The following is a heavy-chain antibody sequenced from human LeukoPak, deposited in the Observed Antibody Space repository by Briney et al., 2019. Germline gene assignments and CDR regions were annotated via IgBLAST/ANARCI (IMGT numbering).Heavy chain of an antibody. CDR3: TTVAPQYYRDN. CDR1: AFTFSNAW. D-gene: IGHD3-10*01. CDR2: IKSKTDGGTT. V-gene: IGHV3-15*01. Sequence: PGGSLRLSCAASAFTFSNAWMSWVRQALGKGLEWVGRIKSKTDGGTTDYAAPVKGRFTISREASKNTLSLQRNSLTTQDTAVYYCTTVAPQYYRDNWGQGTLVTVSS. J-gene: IGHJ4*02.